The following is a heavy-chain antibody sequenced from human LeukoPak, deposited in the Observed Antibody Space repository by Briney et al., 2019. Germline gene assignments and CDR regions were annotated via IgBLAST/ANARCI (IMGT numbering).Heavy chain of an antibody. CDR1: GFTFEDYT. CDR3: VKDLSYESSGHVLEY. Sequence: GGSLRLSCVASGFTFEDYTMHWVRQAPGKTLEWVSLISWDGTTYYTDSVKGRFTISRDNSKNSLYLQMDTLRSEDTAFYYCVKDLSYESSGHVLEYWGQGTLVAVSS. D-gene: IGHD3-22*01. CDR2: ISWDGTT. V-gene: IGHV3-43*01. J-gene: IGHJ4*02.